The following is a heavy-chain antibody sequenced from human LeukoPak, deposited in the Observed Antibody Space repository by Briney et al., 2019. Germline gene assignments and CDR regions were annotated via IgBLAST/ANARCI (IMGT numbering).Heavy chain of an antibody. CDR1: GGSIRGHY. J-gene: IGHJ3*02. Sequence: SETLSLTCTVSGGSIRGHYWSWIRQPPGKGLEWIGYIYYSGSANYNPSLKSRVTISVGTSKNQCSLKLSSVTAADTALYYCARGTVTASMKAFDIWGQGTMVTVSS. CDR3: ARGTVTASMKAFDI. V-gene: IGHV4-59*08. D-gene: IGHD2-21*02. CDR2: IYYSGSA.